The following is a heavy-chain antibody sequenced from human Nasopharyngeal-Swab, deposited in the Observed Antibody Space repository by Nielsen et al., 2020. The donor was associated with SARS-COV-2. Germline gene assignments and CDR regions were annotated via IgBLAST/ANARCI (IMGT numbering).Heavy chain of an antibody. Sequence: GGSLRLSCAASGFTVSSNYMSWVRQAPGKGLEWVSVIYSGGSTFYADSVKGRFTISRDNSKNTLYLQMNSLRAEDTAVYYCARHAVLRYFDWAQDDAFDIWGQGTMVTVSS. J-gene: IGHJ3*02. V-gene: IGHV3-53*01. D-gene: IGHD3-9*01. CDR2: IYSGGST. CDR3: ARHAVLRYFDWAQDDAFDI. CDR1: GFTVSSNY.